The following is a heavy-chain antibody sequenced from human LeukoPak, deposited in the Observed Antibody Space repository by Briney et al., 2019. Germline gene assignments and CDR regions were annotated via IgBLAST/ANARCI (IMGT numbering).Heavy chain of an antibody. V-gene: IGHV4-4*07. Sequence: PSETLSLTCTVSGGSISSYYWNWIRQPAGKGLEWIGRIYTSGSTNYNPSLKSRVTMSVDTSKNQFSLKLSSVTAADTAVYYCAREKDYYDSSGYYYFDYWGQGTLVTVSS. J-gene: IGHJ4*02. CDR2: IYTSGST. D-gene: IGHD3-22*01. CDR1: GGSISSYY. CDR3: AREKDYYDSSGYYYFDY.